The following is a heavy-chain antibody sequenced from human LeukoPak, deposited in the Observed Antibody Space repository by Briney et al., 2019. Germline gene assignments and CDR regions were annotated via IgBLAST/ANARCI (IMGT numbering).Heavy chain of an antibody. J-gene: IGHJ4*02. CDR2: IYYSGST. CDR1: GGSISSSSYY. Sequence: SETLSLTCTVSGGSISSSSYYWGWIRQPPGKGLEWIGSIYYSGSTYYNPSLKSRVTISVDTSKNQFSLKLSSVTAADTAVYYCARHVGYSGPFDYWGQGTLVTVSS. D-gene: IGHD5-12*01. CDR3: ARHVGYSGPFDY. V-gene: IGHV4-39*01.